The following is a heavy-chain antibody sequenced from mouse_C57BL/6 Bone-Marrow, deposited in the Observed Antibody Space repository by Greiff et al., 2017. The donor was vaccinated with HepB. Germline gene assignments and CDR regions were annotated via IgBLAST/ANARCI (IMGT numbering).Heavy chain of an antibody. Sequence: QVQLQQSGAELVKPGASVKLSCKASGYTFTSYWMHWVKQRPGQGLEWIGMIHPNSGSTNYNEKFKSKATLTVDKSSSTAYMQLSSLTSEDSAVYYCARSESPYYYGSLYYFDYWGQGTTLTVSS. CDR1: GYTFTSYW. CDR3: ARSESPYYYGSLYYFDY. J-gene: IGHJ2*01. D-gene: IGHD1-1*01. CDR2: IHPNSGST. V-gene: IGHV1-64*01.